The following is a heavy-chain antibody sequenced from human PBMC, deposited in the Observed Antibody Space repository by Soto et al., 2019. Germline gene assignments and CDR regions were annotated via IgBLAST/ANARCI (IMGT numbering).Heavy chain of an antibody. Sequence: QVQLQESGPGLVKPSETLSLTCAVSGASVSRIGFHWGWIRQPPGQGLEWIGSIYDAGTTFYNPSHKSRVTISADTSKNHFSLRLTSVTAADTAVYYCARRGSGHTFDYWGQGTLVTVSS. CDR3: ARRGSGHTFDY. D-gene: IGHD3-10*01. CDR1: GASVSRIGFH. J-gene: IGHJ4*02. V-gene: IGHV4-39*01. CDR2: IYDAGTT.